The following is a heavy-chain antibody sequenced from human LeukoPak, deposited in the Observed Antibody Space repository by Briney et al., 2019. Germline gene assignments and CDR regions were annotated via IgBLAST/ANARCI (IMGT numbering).Heavy chain of an antibody. CDR1: GFIFSNYW. Sequence: PGGSLRLSRAASGFIFSNYWMSWVRQAPGKGLEWVASIKQDGSEKYYVDSVKGRFTISRDNAKSSLYLQMNSLTAEGTAVYYCAREGYSYLVYYFDNWGQGTLVTVSS. D-gene: IGHD5-18*01. CDR2: IKQDGSEK. J-gene: IGHJ4*02. CDR3: AREGYSYLVYYFDN. V-gene: IGHV3-7*01.